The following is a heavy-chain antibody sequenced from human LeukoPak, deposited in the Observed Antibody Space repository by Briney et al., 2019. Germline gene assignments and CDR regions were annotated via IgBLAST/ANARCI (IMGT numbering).Heavy chain of an antibody. D-gene: IGHD1-14*01. CDR3: VSPVFINF. V-gene: IGHV3-33*01. CDR1: GFTFSSYG. J-gene: IGHJ4*01. Sequence: PGGSLRLSCAAFGFTFSSYGMHWVRQAPGKGLEWVAVIWYDGSNKYYADSVKGRFTISRDNSKNAVYLQMSSLRPEDTAVYYCVSPVFINFWGQGTLVTVSS. CDR2: IWYDGSNK.